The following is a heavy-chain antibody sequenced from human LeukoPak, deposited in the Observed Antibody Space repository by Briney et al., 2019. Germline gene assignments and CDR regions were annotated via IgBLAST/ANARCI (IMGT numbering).Heavy chain of an antibody. CDR3: ARALVVITTFSVCFDY. Sequence: NTSETLSLTCAVYGGSFSGYYWSWIRQPPGKGLEWIGEINHSGSTNYNPSLKSRVTISVDTSKNQFSLKLSSVTAADTAVYYCARALVVITTFSVCFDYWGQGTLVTVSS. V-gene: IGHV4-34*01. CDR2: INHSGST. D-gene: IGHD3-22*01. CDR1: GGSFSGYY. J-gene: IGHJ4*02.